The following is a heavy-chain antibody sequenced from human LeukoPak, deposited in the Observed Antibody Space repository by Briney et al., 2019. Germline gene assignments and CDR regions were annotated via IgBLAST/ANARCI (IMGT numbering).Heavy chain of an antibody. CDR1: GFTFSNYG. D-gene: IGHD6-13*01. CDR3: AKVRQFTAATGTGLDY. J-gene: IGHJ4*02. Sequence: GRSLRLSCAASGFTFSNYGMHWVRQTPGKGLDWVAVIWHDGSIKYYADSVRGRFTISRDNSMNTVYLQMNSLRVEDTAVYYCAKVRQFTAATGTGLDYWGQGTLVTVSS. V-gene: IGHV3-33*03. CDR2: IWHDGSIK.